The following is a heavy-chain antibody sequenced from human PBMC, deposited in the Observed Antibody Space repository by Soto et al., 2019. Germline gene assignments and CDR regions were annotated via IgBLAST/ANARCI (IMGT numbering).Heavy chain of an antibody. J-gene: IGHJ4*02. CDR1: GFTFSSYG. D-gene: IGHD1-26*01. Sequence: GGSLRLSCAASGFTFSSYGMHWVRQAPGKGLEWVAVISYDGSNKYYADSVKGRFTISRDNSKNTLYLQMNSLRAEDTAVYYCAKDRGGSYPGPNYYFDYWGQGTLVTVSS. V-gene: IGHV3-30*18. CDR3: AKDRGGSYPGPNYYFDY. CDR2: ISYDGSNK.